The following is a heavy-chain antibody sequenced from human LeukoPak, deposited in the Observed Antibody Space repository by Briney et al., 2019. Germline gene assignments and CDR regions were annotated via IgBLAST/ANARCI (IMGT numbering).Heavy chain of an antibody. CDR1: GYTFTSYG. D-gene: IGHD3-16*01. CDR2: INAYNGNT. V-gene: IGHV1-18*01. Sequence: GASVKVSCKASGYTFTSYGISWVRQAPGQGREWMGWINAYNGNTNYAQQLQGRVTMTTDTSASTAYIELRSLRSDDTAVYYCARVVGGLGNMDVWGEGTTVFVSS. J-gene: IGHJ6*03. CDR3: ARVVGGLGNMDV.